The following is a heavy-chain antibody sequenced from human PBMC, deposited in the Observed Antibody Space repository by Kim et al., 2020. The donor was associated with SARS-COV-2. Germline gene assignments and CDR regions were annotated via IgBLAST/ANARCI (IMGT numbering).Heavy chain of an antibody. D-gene: IGHD3-10*01. J-gene: IGHJ6*02. CDR3: AREGGDYGSGSYYKRYYYYGMDV. CDR2: IYSGGST. V-gene: IGHV3-53*01. Sequence: GGSLRLSCAASGFTVSSNYMSWVRQAPGKGLEWVSVIYSGGSTYYADSVKGRFTISRDNSKNTLYLQMNSLRAEDTAVYYCAREGGDYGSGSYYKRYYYYGMDVWGQGTTVTVSS. CDR1: GFTVSSNY.